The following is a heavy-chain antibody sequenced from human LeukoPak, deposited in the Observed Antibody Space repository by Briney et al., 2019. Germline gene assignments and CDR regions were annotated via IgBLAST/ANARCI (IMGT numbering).Heavy chain of an antibody. CDR1: GYTFTSYY. D-gene: IGHD1-20*01. CDR3: ASTITGTTVGLDP. V-gene: IGHV1-46*01. CDR2: INPSGGST. Sequence: ASVKVSCKASGYTFTSYYMHWVRQAPGLGLEWMGIINPSGGSTSYAQKFQGRVTMTRDTSTSTVYMELSSLRSEDTAVYYCASTITGTTVGLDPWGQGTLVTVSS. J-gene: IGHJ5*02.